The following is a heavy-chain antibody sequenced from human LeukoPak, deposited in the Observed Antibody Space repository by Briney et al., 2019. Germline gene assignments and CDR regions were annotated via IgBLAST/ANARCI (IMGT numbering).Heavy chain of an antibody. CDR2: ISGSGGST. Sequence: PGGSLRLSCAASGFTFSSYAMSWVRQAPGKGLEWASAISGSGGSTYYADSVKGRFTISRDNSKNTLYLQMNSLRAEDTAVYYCAKDDGGLFYYYYGMDVWGQGTTVTVSS. CDR3: AKDDGGLFYYYYGMDV. D-gene: IGHD3-10*01. CDR1: GFTFSSYA. V-gene: IGHV3-23*01. J-gene: IGHJ6*02.